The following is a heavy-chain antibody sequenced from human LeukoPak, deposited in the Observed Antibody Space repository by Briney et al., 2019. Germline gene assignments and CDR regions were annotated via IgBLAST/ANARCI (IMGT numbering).Heavy chain of an antibody. V-gene: IGHV4-39*07. CDR1: GGSISSASYY. Sequence: PSETLSLTCSVSGGSISSASYYWSFIRQPPGKGLEWIGSIYYSGSTYYNPSLRSRVTISVDTSKNQFSLNLRSVTAADTAVYYCSRRGCSHTDCFYWYFDLWGRGALLTVSS. D-gene: IGHD2-2*01. CDR2: IYYSGST. J-gene: IGHJ2*01. CDR3: SRRGCSHTDCFYWYFDL.